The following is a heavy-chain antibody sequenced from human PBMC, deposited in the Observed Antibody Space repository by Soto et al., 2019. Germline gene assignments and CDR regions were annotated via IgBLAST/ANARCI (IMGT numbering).Heavy chain of an antibody. CDR2: INPGDFDFDT. CDR3: ARHEQFYYTYYGMDV. J-gene: IGHJ6*02. CDR1: GFSFTTYW. V-gene: IGHV5-51*01. Sequence: GESLNISCKASGFSFTTYWIAWVRQMPGKGLEWVGIINPGDFDFDTRYSPSFQGQVTISADRSTSTAYLQWSSLKASDTAMYYCARHEQFYYTYYGMDVWGQGTTVTVSS.